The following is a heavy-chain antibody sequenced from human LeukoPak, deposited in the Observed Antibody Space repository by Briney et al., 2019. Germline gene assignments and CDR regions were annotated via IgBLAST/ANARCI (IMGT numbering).Heavy chain of an antibody. CDR3: ARRIGWGLPGDYGMDV. D-gene: IGHD1-26*01. CDR2: IYYSGSS. J-gene: IGHJ6*02. V-gene: IGHV4-39*02. CDR1: GGSISSSSYY. Sequence: SETLFLTCTVSGGSISSSSYYWGWIRQPPGKGLEWIGSIYYSGSSYYNPSLKSRVTISVDTSKKFFSLKLSSVTAADTAVYYCARRIGWGLPGDYGMDVWGQGTTVTVSS.